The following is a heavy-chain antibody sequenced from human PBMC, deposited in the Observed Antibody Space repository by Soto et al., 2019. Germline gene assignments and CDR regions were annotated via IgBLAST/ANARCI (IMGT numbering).Heavy chain of an antibody. CDR3: AKGAGGYSSSSSDY. J-gene: IGHJ4*02. D-gene: IGHD6-6*01. V-gene: IGHV3-23*01. CDR2: ISASGGST. CDR1: GFTFSSYA. Sequence: EVQLLESGGGLVQPGGSLRLSCVASGFTFSSYAMSWVRQAPGKGLEWVSGISASGGSTYRADSVKGRFTISRDNSKNTLYLQMDSLSAEDTAVYYCAKGAGGYSSSSSDYWGQGTLVTVSS.